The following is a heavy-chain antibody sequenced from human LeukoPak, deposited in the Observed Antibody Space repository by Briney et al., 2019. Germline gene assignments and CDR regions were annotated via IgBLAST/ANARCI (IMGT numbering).Heavy chain of an antibody. V-gene: IGHV3-66*01. CDR2: IHGGGTT. Sequence: GGSLRLSCAASGFSVRSNYMSWVRQAPGKRLESVAVIHGGGTTLYADSVKGRFTISRDDSRNTLSLQMNSLRDEDTALYYCVKSYSGWTGQSWGQGTQVTVSS. J-gene: IGHJ5*02. CDR1: GFSVRSNY. CDR3: VKSYSGWTGQS. D-gene: IGHD6-19*01.